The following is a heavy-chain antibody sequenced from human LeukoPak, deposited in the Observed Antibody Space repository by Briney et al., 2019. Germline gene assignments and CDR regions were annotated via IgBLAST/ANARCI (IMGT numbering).Heavy chain of an antibody. D-gene: IGHD6-13*01. CDR1: GFTFSSYS. CDR2: ISSSSSYI. CDR3: ASEEKNKIAYSSSSRNL. J-gene: IGHJ4*02. Sequence: GGSLRLSCAASGFTFSSYSMNWVRQAPGKGLEWVSSISSSSSYIYYADSVKGRFTISRDNAKNSLYLQMNSLRAEDTAVYYCASEEKNKIAYSSSSRNLWGQGTLVTVSS. V-gene: IGHV3-21*01.